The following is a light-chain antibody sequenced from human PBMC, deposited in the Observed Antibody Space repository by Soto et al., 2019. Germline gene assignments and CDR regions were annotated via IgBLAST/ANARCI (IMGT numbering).Light chain of an antibody. CDR1: QGISSW. CDR3: QQADTCPLT. J-gene: IGKJ4*01. V-gene: IGKV1-12*01. Sequence: DIQMTQSPSSVSASVGDRVTITCRASQGISSWVAWYQQRPGKAPNLLIYAASSLQSGVPSRFSGSGSGTEFTLTISSRQPEDVATYYCQQADTCPLTFGGGTKVEIK. CDR2: AAS.